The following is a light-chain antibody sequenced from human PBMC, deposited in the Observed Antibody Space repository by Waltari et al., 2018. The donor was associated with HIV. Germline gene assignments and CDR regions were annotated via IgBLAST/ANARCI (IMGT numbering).Light chain of an antibody. V-gene: IGLV2-8*01. J-gene: IGLJ2*01. CDR3: PSYAPTSPFHVL. CDR1: RSDIGGHNY. Sequence: QSALTQPPSASGPPGQSVTMSCTGTRSDIGGHNYVSWYQHHPGQAPKLIMTEVTRRRSWPPRSCSGATSANTACLTVSGLQAEDEAHYYCPSYAPTSPFHVLFGRGTTLRVL. CDR2: EVT.